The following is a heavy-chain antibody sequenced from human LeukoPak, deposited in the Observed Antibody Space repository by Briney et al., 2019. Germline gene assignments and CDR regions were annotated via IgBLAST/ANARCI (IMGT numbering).Heavy chain of an antibody. CDR1: GYTFTSYA. Sequence: ASVKVSCKASGYTFTSYAMHWVRQAPGQRLERMGWINAGNGNTKYSQKFQGRVTITRDTSASTAYMELSSLRSEDTAVYYCARESRDRAVAGRAYDYWGQGTLVTVSS. V-gene: IGHV1-3*01. CDR3: ARESRDRAVAGRAYDY. D-gene: IGHD6-19*01. J-gene: IGHJ4*02. CDR2: INAGNGNT.